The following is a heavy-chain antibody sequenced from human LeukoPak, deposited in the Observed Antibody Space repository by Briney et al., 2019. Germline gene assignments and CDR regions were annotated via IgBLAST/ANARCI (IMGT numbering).Heavy chain of an antibody. V-gene: IGHV3-23*01. CDR3: ARDPINIATAGNGFDY. CDR2: IFPSGGEI. Sequence: PGGSLRLSCAASGFTFSTFAMIWVRQPPGKGLEWVSSIFPSGGEIHYADSVRGRFTISRDNSKSTLSLQMNSLRAEDTAVYYCARDPINIATAGNGFDYWGQGTLVTVSS. J-gene: IGHJ4*02. D-gene: IGHD6-13*01. CDR1: GFTFSTFA.